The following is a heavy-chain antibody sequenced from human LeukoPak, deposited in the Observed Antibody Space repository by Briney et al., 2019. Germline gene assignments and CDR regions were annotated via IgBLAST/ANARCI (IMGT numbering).Heavy chain of an antibody. J-gene: IGHJ4*02. Sequence: ETLSLTCAVSGYSISSGYYWGWIRQPPGTGLEWIGNIYHSGSTYYNPSLKSRVTISLDTSKNQFSLKLSSVTAADTAVYYCATNYGSGSYYILVYWGQGTLVTVSS. CDR2: IYHSGST. V-gene: IGHV4-38-2*01. D-gene: IGHD3-10*01. CDR1: GYSISSGYY. CDR3: ATNYGSGSYYILVY.